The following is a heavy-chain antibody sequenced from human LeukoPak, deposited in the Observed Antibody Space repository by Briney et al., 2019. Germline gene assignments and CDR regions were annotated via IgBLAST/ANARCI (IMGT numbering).Heavy chain of an antibody. CDR1: GGSISSGGYY. J-gene: IGHJ4*02. V-gene: IGHV4-31*03. Sequence: SETLSLTCTVSGGSISSGGYYWSWIRQHPGKGLEWIGYIYYSGSTYYNPSLKSRVTISVDTSKNQFSLKLSSVTAADTAVYYCARSNLVYYDSSGLFGYWGQGTLVTVSS. CDR2: IYYSGST. D-gene: IGHD3-22*01. CDR3: ARSNLVYYDSSGLFGY.